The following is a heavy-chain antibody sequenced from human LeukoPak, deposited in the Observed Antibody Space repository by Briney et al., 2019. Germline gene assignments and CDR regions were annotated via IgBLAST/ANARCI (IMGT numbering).Heavy chain of an antibody. V-gene: IGHV1-46*01. Sequence: ASVKVSCKASGYTFTSYYMHWVRQAPGQGLEWMGIINPSGGSTSYAQKFQGRVTITADESTSTAYMELSSLRSEDTAVYYCARDGYSEMAAFDYWGQGTLVTVSS. D-gene: IGHD5-24*01. CDR3: ARDGYSEMAAFDY. J-gene: IGHJ4*02. CDR1: GYTFTSYY. CDR2: INPSGGST.